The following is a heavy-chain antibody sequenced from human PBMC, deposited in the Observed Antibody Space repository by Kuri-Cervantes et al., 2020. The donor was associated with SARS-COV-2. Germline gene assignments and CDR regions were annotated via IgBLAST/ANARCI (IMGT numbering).Heavy chain of an antibody. Sequence: GESLKISCAAFGFTFSSYWMHWVRQAPGKGLVWVPRINSDGSSTSYADSVKGRFTISRDNAKNTLYLQMNSLRAEDTAVYYCARDLTLGYCSGGSCYYYYYGMDVWGQGTTVTVSS. D-gene: IGHD2-15*01. CDR3: ARDLTLGYCSGGSCYYYYYGMDV. CDR1: GFTFSSYW. V-gene: IGHV3-74*01. CDR2: INSDGSST. J-gene: IGHJ6*02.